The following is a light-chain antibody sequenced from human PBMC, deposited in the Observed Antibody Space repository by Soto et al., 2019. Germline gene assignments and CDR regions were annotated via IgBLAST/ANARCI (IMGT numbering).Light chain of an antibody. V-gene: IGKV1-5*01. CDR3: QQYRT. Sequence: IQMSQSPSSLSASVGDRVTITCRASQSISSWLAWYQQKPGKAPKLLIYDASSLETGVPSRFSGSRSGTEFTLTISSLQPEDFATYYCQQYRTFGQGTKVDIK. J-gene: IGKJ1*01. CDR1: QSISSW. CDR2: DAS.